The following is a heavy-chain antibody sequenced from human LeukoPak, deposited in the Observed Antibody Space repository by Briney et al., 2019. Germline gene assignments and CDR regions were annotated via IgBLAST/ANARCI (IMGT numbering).Heavy chain of an antibody. Sequence: GASVKVPCKTSGYTFSTYYVHWVRQTPGQGLEWMAAINPSDIKKYYAQEFQGRVAVTWDTSTSTVYMELGSLRSEDTAVYYCARESGDITAPKKNFDFWGQGTLITVSS. CDR1: GYTFSTYY. V-gene: IGHV1-46*01. D-gene: IGHD6-13*01. J-gene: IGHJ4*02. CDR3: ARESGDITAPKKNFDF. CDR2: INPSDIKK.